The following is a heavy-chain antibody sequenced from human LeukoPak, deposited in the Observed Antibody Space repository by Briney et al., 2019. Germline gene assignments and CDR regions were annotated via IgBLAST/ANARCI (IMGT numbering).Heavy chain of an antibody. D-gene: IGHD5-24*01. CDR2: IIPIFGTA. J-gene: IGHJ6*02. Sequence: GASVKVSCKASGGTFSSYAISWVRQAPGQGLEWMGGIIPIFGTANYAQKFQGRVTITADESTSTAYMELSSLRSEDTAVYYCAIPEDVFEDGYTTPLEVWGQGTTVTVSS. V-gene: IGHV1-69*13. CDR3: AIPEDVFEDGYTTPLEV. CDR1: GGTFSSYA.